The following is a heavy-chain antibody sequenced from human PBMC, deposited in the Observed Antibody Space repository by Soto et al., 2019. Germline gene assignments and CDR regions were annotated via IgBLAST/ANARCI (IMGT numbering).Heavy chain of an antibody. CDR3: AKSFSSNWYDYFNY. D-gene: IGHD6-13*01. CDR2: ISGSGDRT. CDR1: EFTFSSYA. V-gene: IGHV3-23*01. Sequence: AGGSLRLSCAASEFTFSSYAMSWVRQAPGKGLEWVSAISGSGDRTYYADSVKGRFTISRGTSKNTLSLQMNSLRAEDTALYYCAKSFSSNWYDYFNYWGQGTLVTVSS. J-gene: IGHJ4*02.